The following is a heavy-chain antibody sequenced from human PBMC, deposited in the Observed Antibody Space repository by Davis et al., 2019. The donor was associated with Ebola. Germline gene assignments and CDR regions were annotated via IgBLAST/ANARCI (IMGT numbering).Heavy chain of an antibody. D-gene: IGHD2-2*02. CDR2: IYYSGST. CDR1: GGSISSGDYY. V-gene: IGHV4-30-4*01. J-gene: IGHJ6*02. CDR3: AREGRCSRTSCYTPPYYYGMDV. Sequence: PSETLSLTCTVSGGSISSGDYYWSWIRQPPGKGLEWIGYIYYSGSTYYNPSLKSRVTISVDTSKNQFSLKLSSVTAADTAVYYCAREGRCSRTSCYTPPYYYGMDVWGQGTTVTVSS.